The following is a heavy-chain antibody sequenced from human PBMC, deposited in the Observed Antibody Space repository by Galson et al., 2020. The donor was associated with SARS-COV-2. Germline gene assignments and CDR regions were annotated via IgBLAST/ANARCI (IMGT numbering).Heavy chain of an antibody. Sequence: SETLSLTCAVSGGSISSSTYYWGWIRQPPGKGLEWIGTIFYTGSTYYNPSLDSRVSISVDTSKNQFSLNLRSVTAADTAVYYCARDGWDLDQFDYWGQGTLVTVSS. D-gene: IGHD1-26*01. J-gene: IGHJ4*02. CDR1: GGSISSSTYY. CDR3: ARDGWDLDQFDY. V-gene: IGHV4-39*07. CDR2: IFYTGST.